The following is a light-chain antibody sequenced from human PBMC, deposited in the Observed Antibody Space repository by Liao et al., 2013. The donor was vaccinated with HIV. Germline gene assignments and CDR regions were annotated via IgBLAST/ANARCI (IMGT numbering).Light chain of an antibody. J-gene: IGLJ1*01. Sequence: SSELTQPPSVSVSPGQTASITCSGDTLGNVYAAWYQQRPGQSPILVIYQDDQRPSGIPERFSGSNSGNTATLTISGTQAVDEADYYCQVWDRKTGASFGAGTKVTVL. V-gene: IGLV3-1*01. CDR3: QVWDRKTGAS. CDR1: TLGNVY. CDR2: QDD.